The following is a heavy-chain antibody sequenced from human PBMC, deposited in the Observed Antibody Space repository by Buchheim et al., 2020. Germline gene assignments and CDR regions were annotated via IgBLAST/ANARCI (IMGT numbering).Heavy chain of an antibody. D-gene: IGHD6-19*01. CDR1: GGSISSYY. V-gene: IGHV4-59*01. J-gene: IGHJ4*02. CDR2: IYYSGST. CDR3: AGGSSGWYFRYFDY. Sequence: QVQLQESGPGLVKPSETLSLTCTVSGGSISSYYWSWIRQPPGKGLEWIGYIYYSGSTNYNPSLKSRVTISVDTSKNQFSLKLSSVTAADTAVYYCAGGSSGWYFRYFDYWGQGTL.